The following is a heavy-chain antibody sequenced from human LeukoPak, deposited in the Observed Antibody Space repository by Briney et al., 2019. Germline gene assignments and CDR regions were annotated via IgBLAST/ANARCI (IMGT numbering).Heavy chain of an antibody. CDR3: AREGRYYYYYMDV. CDR2: ISANNNNT. CDR1: GYSFTTYG. J-gene: IGHJ6*03. V-gene: IGHV1-18*01. Sequence: GASVKVSCKASGYSFTTYGISWVRQAPGQGLEWMGWISANNNNTDNVQKLQGRVTMTTDTSTSTAYMELRSLRSDDTAVYYCAREGRYYYYYMDVWGKGTTVTVSS.